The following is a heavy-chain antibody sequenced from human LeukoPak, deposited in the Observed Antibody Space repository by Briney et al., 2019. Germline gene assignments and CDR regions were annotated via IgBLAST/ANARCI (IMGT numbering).Heavy chain of an antibody. D-gene: IGHD5-12*01. CDR2: IYPGDSDT. CDR3: ARRLRAKYSGYDLYYFDY. V-gene: IGHV5-51*01. CDR1: GYSFTSYW. Sequence: GESLKISCKGSGYSFTSYWIGWVRQKPGKGLEWMGIIYPGDSDTRYSPSFQGQVTISADKSISTAYLQWSSLKASDTAMYYCARRLRAKYSGYDLYYFDYWGQGTLVTVSS. J-gene: IGHJ4*02.